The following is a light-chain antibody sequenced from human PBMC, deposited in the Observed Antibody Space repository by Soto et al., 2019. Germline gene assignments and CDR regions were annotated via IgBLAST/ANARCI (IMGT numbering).Light chain of an antibody. Sequence: QSVLTQPLSASGTPGQRVTISCSGSSSNIGTSSVHWFQQLPGTAPKLLISTTNQRPSGVPERFSGSKSGTSASLAISGLQSEDEADYYCAAWDGSLNGHVFGTGTKSPS. CDR1: SSNIGTSS. J-gene: IGLJ1*01. CDR2: TTN. V-gene: IGLV1-44*01. CDR3: AAWDGSLNGHV.